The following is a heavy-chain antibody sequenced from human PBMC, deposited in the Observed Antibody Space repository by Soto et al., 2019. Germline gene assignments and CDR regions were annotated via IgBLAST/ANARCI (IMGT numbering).Heavy chain of an antibody. CDR2: ISYDGNNK. V-gene: IGHV3-30*18. CDR1: EFTFSSYA. D-gene: IGHD6-13*01. CDR3: AKLGSSNLDY. J-gene: IGHJ4*02. Sequence: PGGSLRLSCATSEFTFSSYATSWVRQAPGKGLEWVSFISYDGNNKFYADSVKGRLTISRDNSKSTLYLQMNSLRAEDTAVYYCAKLGSSNLDYWGQGTLVTVSS.